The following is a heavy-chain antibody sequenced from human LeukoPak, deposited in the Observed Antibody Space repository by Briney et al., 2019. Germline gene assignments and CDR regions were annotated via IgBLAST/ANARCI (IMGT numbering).Heavy chain of an antibody. CDR1: GFTFSSYG. V-gene: IGHV3-30*03. J-gene: IGHJ4*02. D-gene: IGHD3-3*02. CDR3: ARSLFSSGGYSVSIFGAPPLY. Sequence: PGRSLRLSCAASGFTFSSYGMHWVRQAPGKGLEWVAVLSYDGTNVFYADSVKGRFTISRDNSNNTLFLQMNDLRAEDTAVYYCARSLFSSGGYSVSIFGAPPLYWGQGALVTVSS. CDR2: LSYDGTNV.